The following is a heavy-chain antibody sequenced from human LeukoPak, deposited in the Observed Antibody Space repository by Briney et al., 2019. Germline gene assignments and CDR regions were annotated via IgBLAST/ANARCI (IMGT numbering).Heavy chain of an antibody. D-gene: IGHD3-10*01. CDR3: ARGRGVDY. V-gene: IGHV4-34*01. CDR2: INHSGST. CDR1: GGSFSGYY. J-gene: IGHJ4*02. Sequence: SETLSLTCAVYGGSFSGYYWSLIRQLPGKGLEWIGEINHSGSTNYNPSLKSRVTISVDTSKNQFSLKLSSVTAADTAVYYCARGRGVDYWGQGTLVTVSS.